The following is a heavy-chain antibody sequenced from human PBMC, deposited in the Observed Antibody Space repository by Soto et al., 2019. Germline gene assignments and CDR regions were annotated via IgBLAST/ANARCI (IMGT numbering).Heavy chain of an antibody. J-gene: IGHJ6*02. CDR3: ANSRGGTFLGYHGMDI. Sequence: QVQLVQSGPEVKKTGTSVKVSCKASGGTFSSRAISGGRQAPGQGLEWLGGIIPVFGRVNYAEKFQDRVTITADESTGTVYMELSSLRSEDTALYYCANSRGGTFLGYHGMDIWGQGTTVSVSS. CDR2: IIPVFGRV. D-gene: IGHD3-16*01. V-gene: IGHV1-69*01. CDR1: GGTFSSRA.